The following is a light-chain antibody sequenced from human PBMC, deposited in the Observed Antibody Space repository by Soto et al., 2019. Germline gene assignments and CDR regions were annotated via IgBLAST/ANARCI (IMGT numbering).Light chain of an antibody. CDR3: QQYNNWPPIT. Sequence: EIVMTQSPVTLSVYLGERATLSCRASQSVSSDLAWYQQKPGQAPRLLIYGAFNRATGVPARFSGSGSGTEFTLTISSLQSEDFAVYYCQQYNNWPPITFGQGTRLEIK. J-gene: IGKJ5*01. V-gene: IGKV3-15*01. CDR2: GAF. CDR1: QSVSSD.